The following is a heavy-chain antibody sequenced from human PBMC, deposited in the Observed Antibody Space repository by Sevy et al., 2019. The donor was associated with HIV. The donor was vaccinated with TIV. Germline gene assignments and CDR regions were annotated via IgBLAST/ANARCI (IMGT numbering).Heavy chain of an antibody. CDR3: ARAAGWFDA. Sequence: GGSLRLSCAASGFTFNDYNLSWIRQAPGKGLELVSYISTSTSTTTIYYADSVKGRFTISRDNAKNSIYLQMNSLRVDDTAVYYCARAAGWFDAWGQGTLVTVSS. J-gene: IGHJ5*02. CDR2: ISTSTSTTTI. V-gene: IGHV3-11*01. CDR1: GFTFNDYN.